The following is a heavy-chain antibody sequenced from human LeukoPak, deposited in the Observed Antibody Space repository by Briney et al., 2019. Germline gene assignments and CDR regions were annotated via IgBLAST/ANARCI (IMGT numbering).Heavy chain of an antibody. CDR2: INHSGST. CDR3: ARGLPSGSYYFDY. J-gene: IGHJ4*02. D-gene: IGHD1-26*01. Sequence: LSETLSLTCAVYGGSFSGYYWSWIRQPPGKGLEWIGEINHSGSTNYNPSLKSRVTISVDTSKNQFSLKLSSVTAADTAVYYCARGLPSGSYYFDYWGQGTLVTVSS. V-gene: IGHV4-34*01. CDR1: GGSFSGYY.